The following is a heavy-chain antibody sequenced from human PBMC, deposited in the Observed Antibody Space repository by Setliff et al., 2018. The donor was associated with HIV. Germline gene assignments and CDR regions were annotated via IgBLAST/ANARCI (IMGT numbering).Heavy chain of an antibody. J-gene: IGHJ4*02. CDR3: ASARIPTGGTSTSFDY. D-gene: IGHD1-1*01. V-gene: IGHV3-74*03. CDR1: EPTLRDSW. Sequence: GGSLRLSCAVSEPTLRDSWMHWVRQVPGKGLVWVSTINSDGRTTTYADSVKGRFTISRDNAKNTVYLQMNSLRGEDTAVYYCASARIPTGGTSTSFDYCGQGTLVTVSS. CDR2: INSDGRTT.